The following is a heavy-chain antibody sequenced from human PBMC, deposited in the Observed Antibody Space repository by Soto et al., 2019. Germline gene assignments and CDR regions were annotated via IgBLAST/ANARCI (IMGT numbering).Heavy chain of an antibody. J-gene: IGHJ4*02. CDR1: GFTFSSYA. Sequence: GGSLRLSCAASGFTFSSYAMSWVRQAPGKGLEWVSSISGSGGGTYYADSVKGRFTFSRDNSKNTLYLQMNSLRAEDTAVYYCAKFGMATTKRSPPYYIDYWGQGALVTVSS. CDR2: ISGSGGGT. V-gene: IGHV3-23*01. CDR3: AKFGMATTKRSPPYYIDY. D-gene: IGHD1-1*01.